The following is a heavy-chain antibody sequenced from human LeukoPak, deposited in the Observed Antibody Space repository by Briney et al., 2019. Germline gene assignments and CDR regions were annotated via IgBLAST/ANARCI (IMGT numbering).Heavy chain of an antibody. CDR2: IYTSEST. J-gene: IGHJ3*02. CDR1: GGSISSYY. CDR3: ARDPGIAVAGDSDAFDI. V-gene: IGHV4-4*07. D-gene: IGHD6-19*01. Sequence: SETLSLTCTVSGGSISSYYWSWIRQPAGKGLEWIGRIYTSESTNYNPSLKSRVTMSVDTSKNQFSLKLSSVTAADTAVYYCARDPGIAVAGDSDAFDIWGQGTMVTVSS.